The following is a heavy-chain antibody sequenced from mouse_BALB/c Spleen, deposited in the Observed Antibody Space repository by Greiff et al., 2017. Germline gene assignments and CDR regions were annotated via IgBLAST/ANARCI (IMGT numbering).Heavy chain of an antibody. V-gene: IGHV5-17*02. CDR3: ARRITYAMDY. Sequence: EVKVEESGGGLVQPGGSRKLSCAASGFTFSSFGMHWVRQAPEKGLEWVAYISSGSSTIYYADTVKGRFTISRDNPKNTLFLQMTSLRSEDTAMYYCARRITYAMDYWGQGTSVTVSS. CDR1: GFTFSSFG. J-gene: IGHJ4*01. D-gene: IGHD2-4*01. CDR2: ISSGSSTI.